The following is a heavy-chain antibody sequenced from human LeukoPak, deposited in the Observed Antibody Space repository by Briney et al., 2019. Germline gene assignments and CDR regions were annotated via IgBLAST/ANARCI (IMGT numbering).Heavy chain of an antibody. Sequence: SETLSLTCTVSNGSIGFYFWSWIRQPAGKGLEWIGRINGNGGTNYNPSLKSRVTMSVDTSKNQFSLKLSSVTAADTAVYYCARLYSSSLGRVFDYWGQGTLVTVSS. CDR2: INGNGGT. D-gene: IGHD6-13*01. CDR1: NGSIGFYF. V-gene: IGHV4-4*07. J-gene: IGHJ4*02. CDR3: ARLYSSSLGRVFDY.